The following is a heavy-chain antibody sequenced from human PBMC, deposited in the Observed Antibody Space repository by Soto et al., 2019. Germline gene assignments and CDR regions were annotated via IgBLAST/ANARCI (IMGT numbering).Heavy chain of an antibody. Sequence: QVQLVQSGAEVKKPGSSAKVSCKASGGTFSSYAISWVRQAPGQGLEWMGGIIPIFGTANYAQKFQGRVTITADESTSTAYMELSSLRSEDTAVYYCARVGDIVVVVAAAAKRLREGYYYGMDVWGQGTTVTVSS. CDR3: ARVGDIVVVVAAAAKRLREGYYYGMDV. CDR2: IIPIFGTA. D-gene: IGHD2-15*01. V-gene: IGHV1-69*01. J-gene: IGHJ6*02. CDR1: GGTFSSYA.